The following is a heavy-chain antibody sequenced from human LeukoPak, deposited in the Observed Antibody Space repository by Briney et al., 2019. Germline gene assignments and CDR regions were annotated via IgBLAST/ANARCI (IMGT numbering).Heavy chain of an antibody. D-gene: IGHD6-19*01. V-gene: IGHV1-69*13. CDR3: ARGSVAGKLAVFDY. Sequence: SVKVSCKASGYTFNSYAISWVRQAPGQGLEWMGGIIPIFGTANYAQKFQGRVTITADESTSTAYMELSSLRSEDTAVYYCARGSVAGKLAVFDYWGQGTLVTVSS. CDR2: IIPIFGTA. J-gene: IGHJ4*02. CDR1: GYTFNSYA.